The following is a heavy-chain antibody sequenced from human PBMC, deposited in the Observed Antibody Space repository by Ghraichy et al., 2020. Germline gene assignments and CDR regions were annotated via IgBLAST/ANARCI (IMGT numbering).Heavy chain of an antibody. D-gene: IGHD6-13*01. V-gene: IGHV3-64D*06. CDR1: GFTFSSYA. CDR3: VKVGAAVGEYYFDY. CDR2: ISSNGGST. Sequence: GGSLRPSCSASGFTFSSYAMHWVRQAPGKGLEYVSAISSNGGSTYYADSVKGRFTISRDNSKNTLYLQMSSLRAEDTAVYYCVKVGAAVGEYYFDYWGQGTLVTVSS. J-gene: IGHJ4*02.